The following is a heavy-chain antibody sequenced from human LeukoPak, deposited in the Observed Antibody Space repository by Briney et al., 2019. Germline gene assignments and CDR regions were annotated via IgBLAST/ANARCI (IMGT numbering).Heavy chain of an antibody. CDR2: ISAYDGNT. CDR3: AKERNIRAGATD. V-gene: IGHV1-18*01. D-gene: IGHD4/OR15-4a*01. Sequence: GASVNVSCKASGYTFTSYGISWVRQAPGQGLEWMGWISAYDGNTNYAQKFQGRATMTTDTSTSTAYMELRSLRYDDTAVYYCAKERNIRAGATDWGQGTLVTVSS. J-gene: IGHJ4*02. CDR1: GYTFTSYG.